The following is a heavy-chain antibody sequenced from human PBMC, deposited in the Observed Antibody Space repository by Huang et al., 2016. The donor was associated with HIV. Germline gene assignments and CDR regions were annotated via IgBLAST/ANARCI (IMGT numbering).Heavy chain of an antibody. CDR1: GYTFTSYV. CDR2: ISASRGDT. Sequence: QIQLMQSGPELKQPGASVKVSCKASGYTFTSYVITWVRQAPGQGPEWMGWISASRGDTENAKKLQGRVTMTTDTSTNIAYMELRSLRSDDTAKYYCARDPKYHRIGYYRQRRGIDIWGQGTMVIVSS. J-gene: IGHJ3*02. D-gene: IGHD3-22*01. V-gene: IGHV1-18*01. CDR3: ARDPKYHRIGYYRQRRGIDI.